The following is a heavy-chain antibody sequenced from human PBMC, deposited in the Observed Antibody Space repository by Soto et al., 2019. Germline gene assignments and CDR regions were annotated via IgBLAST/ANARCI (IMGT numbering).Heavy chain of an antibody. CDR2: ISAYNGNT. D-gene: IGHD1-26*01. CDR1: GYTFTSYG. Sequence: ASVKVSCKASGYTFTSYGISWVRQAPGQGLEWMGWISAYNGNTNYAQKLQGRVTMTTDTSTSTAYMELRSLRSDDTAVYYCARVPYTRSWEVWHQKYFDYWGQGTLVTVSS. J-gene: IGHJ4*02. V-gene: IGHV1-18*04. CDR3: ARVPYTRSWEVWHQKYFDY.